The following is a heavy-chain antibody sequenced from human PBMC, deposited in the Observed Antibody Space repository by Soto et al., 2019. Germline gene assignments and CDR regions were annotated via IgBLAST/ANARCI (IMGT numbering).Heavy chain of an antibody. V-gene: IGHV3-30-3*01. CDR1: GFTFSSYA. J-gene: IGHJ6*02. CDR2: ISYDGSNK. Sequence: GGSLRLSCAASGFTFSSYAMHWVRQAPGKGLEWVAVISYDGSNKYYADSVKGRFTISRDNSKDTLYLQMNSLRAEDTAVYYCARAGDTAMVPEGDYYYYGMDVSGQGTTVTVSS. CDR3: ARAGDTAMVPEGDYYYYGMDV. D-gene: IGHD5-18*01.